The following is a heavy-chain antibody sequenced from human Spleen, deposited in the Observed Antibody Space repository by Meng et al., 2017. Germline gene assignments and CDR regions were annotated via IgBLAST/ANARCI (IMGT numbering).Heavy chain of an antibody. D-gene: IGHD2-15*01. V-gene: IGHV1-69*13. CDR1: GGMFSSSG. CDR3: ARKAGNCITTTCYSLDY. CDR2: INLVFGTT. Sequence: SVKVSCKASGGMFSSSGIGWVRQAPGQGLEWMGGINLVFGTTNYAQKFQGRVTITADESTSTAYMALTRLTSEDTAVYYCARKAGNCITTTCYSLDYWGQGTLVTVSS. J-gene: IGHJ4*02.